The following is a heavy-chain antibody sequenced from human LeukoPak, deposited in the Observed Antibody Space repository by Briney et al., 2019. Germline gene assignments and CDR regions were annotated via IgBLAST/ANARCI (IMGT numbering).Heavy chain of an antibody. Sequence: GGSLTLSCAASGFTFSSHAMPWVRQAPGTGLEWVAVISYDGSNKYYADSVKGRFTISRDNSKNTLYLQMNSLRAEDTAVYYCARDYYDSSGYSLAFDYWGQGTLVTVSS. V-gene: IGHV3-30*01. J-gene: IGHJ4*02. CDR2: ISYDGSNK. CDR1: GFTFSSHA. CDR3: ARDYYDSSGYSLAFDY. D-gene: IGHD3-22*01.